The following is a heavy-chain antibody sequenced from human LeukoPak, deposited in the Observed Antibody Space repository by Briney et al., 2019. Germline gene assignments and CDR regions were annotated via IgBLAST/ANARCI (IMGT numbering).Heavy chain of an antibody. CDR1: EDRVSSNSAA. V-gene: IGHV6-1*01. CDR3: ARHIPQPDKYYDSSSYYYLLDY. D-gene: IGHD3-22*01. CDR2: AYYWAQWYN. Sequence: SQALSLTCAISEDRVSSNSAAWNWFRQSPSRGLKYLRRAYYWAQWYNDYSVSVKIRITIKPDTSKNQFSLHLNSVTPEDTAVYYCARHIPQPDKYYDSSSYYYLLDYWGQGTLVSAS. J-gene: IGHJ4*02.